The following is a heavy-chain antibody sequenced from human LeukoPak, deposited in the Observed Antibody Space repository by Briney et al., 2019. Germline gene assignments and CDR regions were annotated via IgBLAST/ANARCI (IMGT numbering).Heavy chain of an antibody. CDR3: ARDGFVRAADY. D-gene: IGHD2/OR15-2a*01. V-gene: IGHV3-7*01. CDR1: EFIFSGYW. J-gene: IGHJ4*02. Sequence: PGGSLRLSCAASEFIFSGYWMNWVRQAPGKGLEWVANIKQDGSEKQYVDSVRGRFTISRDNAKNSLYLQMNSLRVEDTAVYYCARDGFVRAADYWGQGTLVTVSS. CDR2: IKQDGSEK.